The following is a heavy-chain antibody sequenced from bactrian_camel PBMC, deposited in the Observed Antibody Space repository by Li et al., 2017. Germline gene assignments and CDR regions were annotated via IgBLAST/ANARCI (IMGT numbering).Heavy chain of an antibody. CDR2: IAADSSKI. D-gene: IGHD6*01. CDR3: VTEGGSWAPYNH. V-gene: IGHV3S6*01. J-gene: IGHJ4*01. CDR1: GFTFSTYW. Sequence: HVQLVESGGGLVQPGGSLRLSCEASGFTFSTYWMSWVRQAPGKGLEWVSQIAADSSKIYYADSVKGRFTISRDNAKNTVYLQMNSLKFEDTALYYCVTEGGSWAPYNHWGQGTQVTVS.